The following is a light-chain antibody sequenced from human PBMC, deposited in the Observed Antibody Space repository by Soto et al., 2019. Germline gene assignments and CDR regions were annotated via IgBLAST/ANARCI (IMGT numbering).Light chain of an antibody. CDR2: DAS. V-gene: IGKV3-11*01. CDR1: QSVSSN. J-gene: IGKJ4*01. CDR3: QQRSNWPLLT. Sequence: ELVMTQSPATLSVSPWERATLSCRASQSVSSNLAWYQQKPGQAPRLLIYDASNRATGIPARFSGSGSGTDFTLTISSLEPEDFAVYYCQQRSNWPLLTFGGGTKVDI.